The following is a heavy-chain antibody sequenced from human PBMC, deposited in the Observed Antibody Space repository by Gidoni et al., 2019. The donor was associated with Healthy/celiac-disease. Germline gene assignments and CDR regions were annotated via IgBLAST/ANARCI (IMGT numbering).Heavy chain of an antibody. J-gene: IGHJ5*02. CDR1: GASISSSSYY. V-gene: IGHV4-39*01. Sequence: QLQLQQSGPGLVKPSETLSLTCTVSGASISSSSYYWGWIRQPPGKGLEWIGSIYYSGSTYYNPSLKSRVTISVDTSKNQFSLKLSSVTAADTAVYYCARHRYGDYVVTWFDPWGQGTLVTVSS. D-gene: IGHD4-17*01. CDR2: IYYSGST. CDR3: ARHRYGDYVVTWFDP.